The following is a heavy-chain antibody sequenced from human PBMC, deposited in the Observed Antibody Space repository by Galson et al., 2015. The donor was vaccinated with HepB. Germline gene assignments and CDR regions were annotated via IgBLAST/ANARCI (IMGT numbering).Heavy chain of an antibody. D-gene: IGHD2-8*01. CDR2: ISGSGGST. CDR1: GFTFSSYA. J-gene: IGHJ6*03. V-gene: IGHV3-23*01. CDR3: AKFWCTNGVCYTNYYYMDV. Sequence: SLRLSCAASGFTFSSYAMSWVRQAPGKGLEWVSAISGSGGSTYYADSVKGRFTISRDNSKNTLYLQMNSLRAEDTAVYYCAKFWCTNGVCYTNYYYMDVWGKGTTVTVSS.